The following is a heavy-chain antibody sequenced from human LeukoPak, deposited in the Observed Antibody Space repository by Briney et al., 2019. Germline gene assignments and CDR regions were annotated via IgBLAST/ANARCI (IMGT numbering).Heavy chain of an antibody. D-gene: IGHD2-15*01. CDR2: ISGSGGDT. V-gene: IGHV3-23*01. J-gene: IGHJ6*03. Sequence: PGGTLRLSCAASGFTLSNYAMTWVRQAPGKGLEWVSSISGSGGDTYYADSVKGRFTISRDNSKNTLYLQMNSLRADDTAVYYCAKSGGYCGGGRCNYYYYMDVWDKGTTVTVSS. CDR3: AKSGGYCGGGRCNYYYYMDV. CDR1: GFTLSNYA.